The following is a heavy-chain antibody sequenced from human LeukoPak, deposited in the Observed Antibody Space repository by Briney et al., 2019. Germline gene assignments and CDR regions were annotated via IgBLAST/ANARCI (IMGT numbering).Heavy chain of an antibody. V-gene: IGHV1-46*01. CDR2: INPSGGST. CDR1: GYTFTSYY. D-gene: IGHD3-3*01. Sequence: GASVKVSCKASGYTFTSYYMHWVRQAPGQGLEWMGIINPSGGSTSYAQKFQGRVTMTRDTSTSTVYMELSSLRSEDTAVYYCARGYYDFWTRYNWFDPWGQGTLVTVSP. J-gene: IGHJ5*02. CDR3: ARGYYDFWTRYNWFDP.